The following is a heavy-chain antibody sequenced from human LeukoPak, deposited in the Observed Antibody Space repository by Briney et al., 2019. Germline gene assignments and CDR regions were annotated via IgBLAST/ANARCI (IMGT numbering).Heavy chain of an antibody. V-gene: IGHV3-30-3*01. CDR1: GFTFSSYA. D-gene: IGHD5-18*01. J-gene: IGHJ4*02. Sequence: GRSLRLSCAASGFTFSSYAMHWVRQAPVKGLEWVAVISYDGSNKYYADSVKGRFTISRDNSKNTLYLQMNSLRAEDTAVYYCARTVDTAMVTPYFDYWGQGTLVTVSS. CDR2: ISYDGSNK. CDR3: ARTVDTAMVTPYFDY.